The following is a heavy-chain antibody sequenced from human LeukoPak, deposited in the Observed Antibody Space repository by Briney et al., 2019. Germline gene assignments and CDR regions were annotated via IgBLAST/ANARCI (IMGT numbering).Heavy chain of an antibody. J-gene: IGHJ4*02. Sequence: GGSLRLSCSASGFTFSSYAMHWVRQAPGKGLEYVSAISSNGGSTYYADSVKGRFTISRDNSKNTLYLQMSSLRAEDTAVYYCASFRTGYSYYFDYWGQGILVTVSS. V-gene: IGHV3-64D*06. CDR3: ASFRTGYSYYFDY. CDR1: GFTFSSYA. CDR2: ISSNGGST. D-gene: IGHD3/OR15-3a*01.